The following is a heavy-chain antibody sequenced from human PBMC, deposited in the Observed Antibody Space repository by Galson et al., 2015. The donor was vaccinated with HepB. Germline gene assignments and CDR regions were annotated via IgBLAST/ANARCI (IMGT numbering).Heavy chain of an antibody. J-gene: IGHJ4*02. CDR2: IKPDGSER. V-gene: IGHV3-7*03. D-gene: IGHD2-15*01. Sequence: SLRLSCAASGFTFSSYWMSWVRQAPGKGLEWVAIIKPDGSERYYVDSVEGRFTTSRDNAKNSQYLQMNSLRPEDTAVYYCARDTLVVDGPRFDYWGLGTLVTVSS. CDR3: ARDTLVVDGPRFDY. CDR1: GFTFSSYW.